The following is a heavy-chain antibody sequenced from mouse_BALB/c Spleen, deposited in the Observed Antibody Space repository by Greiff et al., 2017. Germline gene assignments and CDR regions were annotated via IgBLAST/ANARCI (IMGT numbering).Heavy chain of an antibody. J-gene: IGHJ4*01. Sequence: DVKLQESGPGLVKPSQSLSLTCTVTGYSITSDYAWNWIRQFPGNKLEWMGYISYSGSTSYNPSLKSRISITRDTSKNQFFLQLNSVTTEDTATYYCALTGNYYAMDYWGQGTSVTVSS. CDR2: ISYSGST. D-gene: IGHD2-1*01. V-gene: IGHV3-2*02. CDR1: GYSITSDYA. CDR3: ALTGNYYAMDY.